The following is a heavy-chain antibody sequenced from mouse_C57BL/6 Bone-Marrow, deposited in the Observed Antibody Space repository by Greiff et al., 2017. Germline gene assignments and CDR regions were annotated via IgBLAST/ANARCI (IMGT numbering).Heavy chain of an antibody. D-gene: IGHD1-1*01. Sequence: QVQLQQPGAELVKPGASVKLSCKASGYTFTSYWMHWVKQRPGRGLEWIGRIDPNSGGTKYNEKFKSKATLTVDNPSSTAYMQLSSLTSEDSAVYYCARYGSSYVWYFDVWGTGTTVTVSS. CDR2: IDPNSGGT. CDR1: GYTFTSYW. V-gene: IGHV1-72*01. J-gene: IGHJ1*03. CDR3: ARYGSSYVWYFDV.